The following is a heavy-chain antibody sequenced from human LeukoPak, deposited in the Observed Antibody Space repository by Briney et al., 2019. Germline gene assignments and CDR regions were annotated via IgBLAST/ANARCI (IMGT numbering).Heavy chain of an antibody. J-gene: IGHJ3*02. D-gene: IGHD3-22*01. CDR1: GFTFSSYA. V-gene: IGHV3-23*01. CDR3: AKDNNYYGSSGYYRDTFES. Sequence: GGSLRLSCAASGFTFSSYAMSWVRQAPGKGLEWVSAISGSGGSTYYADSVKGRFTISRDNSKNTLYLQMNSLRAEDTAVYYCAKDNNYYGSSGYYRDTFESGAKGQWSPSLQ. CDR2: ISGSGGST.